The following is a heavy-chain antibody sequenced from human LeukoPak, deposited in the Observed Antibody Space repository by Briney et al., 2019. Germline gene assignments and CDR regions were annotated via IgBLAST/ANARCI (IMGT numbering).Heavy chain of an antibody. CDR2: FDPEDGET. Sequence: ASVKVSCTVSGYTLTELSMHWVRQAPGKGLEWMGGFDPEDGETIYAQKFQGRVTMTEDTSTDTAYMELSSLRSEDTAVYYCATPAFWSGYRLDYWGQGTLVTVSS. D-gene: IGHD3-3*01. J-gene: IGHJ4*02. CDR3: ATPAFWSGYRLDY. V-gene: IGHV1-24*01. CDR1: GYTLTELS.